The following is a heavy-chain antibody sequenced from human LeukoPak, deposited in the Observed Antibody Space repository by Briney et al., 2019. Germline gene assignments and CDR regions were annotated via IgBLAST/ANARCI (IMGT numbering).Heavy chain of an antibody. Sequence: GGSQRLSCAASGFTFSSYWMHWVRQAPGKGLVWVSRIKTDGSSTSYADSVKGRFTISRDNAKNTLFLQMNTLRAEDTAVYYCVRDGLLVSGVALDIWGQGTLVTVSP. CDR1: GFTFSSYW. CDR3: VRDGLLVSGVALDI. V-gene: IGHV3-74*01. CDR2: IKTDGSST. J-gene: IGHJ3*02. D-gene: IGHD2-15*01.